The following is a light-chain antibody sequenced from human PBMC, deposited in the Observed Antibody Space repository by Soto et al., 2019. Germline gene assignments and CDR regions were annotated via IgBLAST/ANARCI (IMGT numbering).Light chain of an antibody. CDR1: SSDVGSYSL. Sequence: QSALTQPASVSGSPGQSITISCTGTSSDVGSYSLISWYQQQPGKAPKLVIYGASERPSGVSDRFSGSKSGNTASLTISGLQPEDEAEYFCFSFTTTSTHVFGTGTKVTVL. CDR3: FSFTTTSTHV. V-gene: IGLV2-14*02. CDR2: GAS. J-gene: IGLJ1*01.